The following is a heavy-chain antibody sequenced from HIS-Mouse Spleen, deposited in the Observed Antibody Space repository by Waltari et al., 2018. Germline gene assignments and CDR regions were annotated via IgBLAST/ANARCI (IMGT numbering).Heavy chain of an antibody. CDR1: GGSISSSSYY. V-gene: IGHV4-39*07. D-gene: IGHD6-13*01. CDR3: AREIPYSSSWYDWYFDL. J-gene: IGHJ2*01. CDR2: IYYSGST. Sequence: QLQLQESGPGLGKPSETLSLTCTVSGGSISSSSYYWGWIRQPPGKGLEWIGSIYYSGSTSYNPSLKSRVTISVDTSNNHFSLELSSVTAADTAVYYCAREIPYSSSWYDWYFDLWGRGILVTVSS.